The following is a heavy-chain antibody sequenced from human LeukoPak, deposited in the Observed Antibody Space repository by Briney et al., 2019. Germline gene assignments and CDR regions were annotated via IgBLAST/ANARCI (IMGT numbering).Heavy chain of an antibody. CDR2: IYYSGRT. D-gene: IGHD6-19*01. V-gene: IGHV4-61*08. J-gene: IGHJ6*02. Sequence: SETLSFTCTVSGGSVVSGGCYWSWIRQPPGKGLEWIANIYYSGRTNYIPSLKSRVTISVDTSKNQFSLKLSSVTAADTAVYYCARDRLYSYYVMDVWGQGTTVTVSS. CDR3: ARDRLYSYYVMDV. CDR1: GGSVVSGGCY.